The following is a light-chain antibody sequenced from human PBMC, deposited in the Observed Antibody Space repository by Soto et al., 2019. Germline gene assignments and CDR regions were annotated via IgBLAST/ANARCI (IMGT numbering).Light chain of an antibody. CDR3: QQYNTLFWT. CDR1: QSINAH. V-gene: IGKV3-15*01. Sequence: EVVMTQSPATLSVSPGERVTLSCRASQSINAHLDGYQQQPGQAPRLLIHGESNRATGIPARFSGSGFVTEFILKLRSLKSEDLAVYYCQQYNTLFWTFCQGNKVEIQ. J-gene: IGKJ1*01. CDR2: GES.